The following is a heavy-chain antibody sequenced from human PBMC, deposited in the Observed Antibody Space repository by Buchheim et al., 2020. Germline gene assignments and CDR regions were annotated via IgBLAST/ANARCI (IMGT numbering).Heavy chain of an antibody. J-gene: IGHJ5*02. CDR2: INTGKGNT. Sequence: QVQLVQSGAEVKKPGASVKVSCKASGYSFTTYAIHWVRQAPGQGLEWMGWINTGKGNTKYSQKFQGRVTITRDTVASTAYIELRDLTSEDTAVYYCAKPLTKQDWFDPWGQGT. CDR3: AKPLTKQDWFDP. CDR1: GYSFTTYA. V-gene: IGHV1-3*04.